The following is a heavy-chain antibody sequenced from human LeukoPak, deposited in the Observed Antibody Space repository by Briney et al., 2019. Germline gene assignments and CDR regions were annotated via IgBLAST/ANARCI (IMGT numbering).Heavy chain of an antibody. CDR3: ARQRGSYYFDY. V-gene: IGHV4-38-2*01. J-gene: IGHJ4*02. D-gene: IGHD1-26*01. CDR2: IYRSGST. Sequence: PSETLSLTCDVSGYSISNPYYWGWIRQPPGKELEWIGNIYRSGSTYYNPSLKSRVTISVDTSKNQFSLNLNSVTAADTAVYYCARQRGSYYFDYWGQGTLVSVSS. CDR1: GYSISNPYY.